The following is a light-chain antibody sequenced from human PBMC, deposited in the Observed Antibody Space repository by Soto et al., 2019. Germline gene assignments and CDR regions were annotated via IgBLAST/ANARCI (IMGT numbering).Light chain of an antibody. CDR3: AAWNDSPNGPV. CDR2: YDD. V-gene: IGLV1-36*01. CDR1: SSNIGNNA. J-gene: IGLJ3*02. Sequence: QSVLTQPPSVSEAPRQRVTISCSGSSSNIGNNAVNWYQQLPGKAPKLLIYYDDLLPSGVSDRFSGSKSGTSASLAISGLQPEDEADYYWAAWNDSPNGPVFGGRTKHTVL.